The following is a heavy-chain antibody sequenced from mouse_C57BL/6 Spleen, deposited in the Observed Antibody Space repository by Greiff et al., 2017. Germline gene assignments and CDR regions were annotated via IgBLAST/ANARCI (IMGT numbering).Heavy chain of an antibody. J-gene: IGHJ2*01. V-gene: IGHV1-54*01. CDR2: INPGSGGT. CDR1: GYAFTNYL. CDR3: AREDYAFDY. Sequence: QVTLKESGAELVRPGTSVKVSCKASGYAFTNYLIEWVKQRPGQGLEWIGVINPGSGGTNYNEKFKGKATLTADKSSSTAYMQLSSLTSEDSAVYFCAREDYAFDYWGQGTTLTVSS. D-gene: IGHD2-4*01.